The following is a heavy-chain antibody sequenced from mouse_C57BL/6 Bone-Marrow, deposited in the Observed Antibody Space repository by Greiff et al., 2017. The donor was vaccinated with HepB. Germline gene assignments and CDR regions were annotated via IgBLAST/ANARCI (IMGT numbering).Heavy chain of an antibody. CDR1: GYSITSGYY. V-gene: IGHV3-6*01. D-gene: IGHD2-4*01. CDR3: AREGASYDYFTGWAMDY. J-gene: IGHJ4*01. CDR2: ISYDGSN. Sequence: EVQLVESGPGLVKPSQSLSLTCSVTGYSITSGYYWNWIRQFPGNKLEWMGYISYDGSNNYNPSLKNRISITRDTSKNQFFLKLNSVTTEDTATYYCAREGASYDYFTGWAMDYWGQGTSVTVSS.